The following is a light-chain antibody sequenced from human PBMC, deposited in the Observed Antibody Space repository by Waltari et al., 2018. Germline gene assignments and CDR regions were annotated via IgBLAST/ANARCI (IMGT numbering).Light chain of an antibody. Sequence: DIVMTQSPDSLAVSLGERATINCKSSQIVFYRSHSANRLAWYQQQPGQPPKLRIYWASTREAVVPVRVSGRGSGTDFTITISSLQAEEGAVYYCHQTCSPPYTFGQGTKLEIK. V-gene: IGKV4-1*01. CDR1: QIVFYRSHSANR. CDR3: HQTCSPPYT. J-gene: IGKJ2*01. CDR2: WAS.